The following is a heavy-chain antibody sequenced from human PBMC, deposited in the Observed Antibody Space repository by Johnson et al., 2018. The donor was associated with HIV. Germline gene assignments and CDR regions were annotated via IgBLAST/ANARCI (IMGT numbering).Heavy chain of an antibody. J-gene: IGHJ3*02. CDR2: ISFSGVKK. V-gene: IGHV3-30*18. CDR1: WFTFSSYG. D-gene: IGHD6-6*01. Sequence: QVQLVEFGGGLIHPGGSLRLSCAASWFTFSSYGMAWVRQAPGKGLEWVTVISFSGVKKYYADSVKGRFTISRDNSKNTLYLQMNSLRAEDTAVYYCAKAFEYSSSSMAFDIWGQGTMVTVSS. CDR3: AKAFEYSSSSMAFDI.